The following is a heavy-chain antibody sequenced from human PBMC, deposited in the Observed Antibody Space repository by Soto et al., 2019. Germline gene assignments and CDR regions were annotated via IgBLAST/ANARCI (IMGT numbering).Heavy chain of an antibody. CDR2: ISGSGGST. D-gene: IGHD5-12*01. V-gene: IGHV3-23*01. CDR3: AKGEYSGYDLDY. J-gene: IGHJ4*02. CDR1: GFTFSSYA. Sequence: EVQLLESGGGLVQPGGSLRLSCAASGFTFSSYAMSWVRQAPGKGLEWVSGISGSGGSTYYADSVKGRFTISRDNSKNTLYLQMNSLRAGDTAVYYCAKGEYSGYDLDYWGQGTLVTVSS.